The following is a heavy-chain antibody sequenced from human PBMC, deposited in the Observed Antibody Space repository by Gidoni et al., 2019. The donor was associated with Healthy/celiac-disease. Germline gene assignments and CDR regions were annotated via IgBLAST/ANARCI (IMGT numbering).Heavy chain of an antibody. CDR1: GGSISSGAYY. D-gene: IGHD2-2*01. V-gene: IGHV4-30-4*01. J-gene: IGHJ6*02. Sequence: QVQLQETGPGLVKPSQTLSLTPTVSGGSISSGAYYWSWIRQPPATGLEWIGYSYYSGSTAYNPSLKSRVTISVDTSKIQFSLKLSSVTAGDTAVYDCAREMIVVVPAAIYYYGMDVWGQGTTVTVSS. CDR2: SYYSGST. CDR3: AREMIVVVPAAIYYYGMDV.